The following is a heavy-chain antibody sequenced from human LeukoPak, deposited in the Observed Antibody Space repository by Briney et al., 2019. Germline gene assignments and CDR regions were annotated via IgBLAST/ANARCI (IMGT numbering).Heavy chain of an antibody. CDR3: AIDVEAVAGGYYGMDV. V-gene: IGHV3-30*03. Sequence: PGRSLRLSCAASGFTFSSYGMHWVRQAPGKGLEWVAVISYDGSNKYYADSVKGRFTISRDNSKNTLYLQMNSLRAEDTAVYYCAIDVEAVAGGYYGMDVWGQGTTVTVSS. D-gene: IGHD6-19*01. CDR2: ISYDGSNK. CDR1: GFTFSSYG. J-gene: IGHJ6*02.